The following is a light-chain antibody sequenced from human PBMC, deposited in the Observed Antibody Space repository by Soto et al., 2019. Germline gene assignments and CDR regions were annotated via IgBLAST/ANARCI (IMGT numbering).Light chain of an antibody. CDR3: QKYNNGRRT. V-gene: IGKV1-27*01. CDR2: AAS. CDR1: QGITND. Sequence: DIEMTQSPSSLSASVGDRVTITCRASQGITNDLAWYQQKPGKVPKLLIYAASSLHSGVPSRFSGSESGTDFTLTISSLQPEDFATYYCQKYNNGRRTFGQGTKVEIK. J-gene: IGKJ1*01.